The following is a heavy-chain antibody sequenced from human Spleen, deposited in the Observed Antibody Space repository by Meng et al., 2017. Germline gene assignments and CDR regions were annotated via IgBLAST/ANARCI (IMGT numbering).Heavy chain of an antibody. CDR3: PRAQRGDSGYRSRYNWFDH. D-gene: IGHD5-12*01. CDR1: GGSISSSSYY. CDR2: FNHSGST. V-gene: IGHV4-39*06. J-gene: IGHJ5*02. Sequence: SETLSLTCTVSGGSISSSSYYCGWIRQPPGKGLEWIVEFNHSGSTNYNPSLKSRVTITVDTSKNQFPLKLSSVTAADTAVYYCPRAQRGDSGYRSRYNWFDHWGQGTLVTVSS.